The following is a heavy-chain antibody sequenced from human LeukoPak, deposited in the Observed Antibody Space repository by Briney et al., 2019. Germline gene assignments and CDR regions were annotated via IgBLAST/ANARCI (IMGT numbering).Heavy chain of an antibody. CDR2: IYTSGGT. Sequence: SETLSLTCTVSGDSISSYYWSWIRQPPGKGLEWIGYIYTSGGTNYIPSLKCRVTISIDTSKNQFSLKLSSVTAADSAVYYCARLTRLSTSPDRYYLGYWGQGTLVTVSS. CDR3: ARLTRLSTSPDRYYLGY. CDR1: GDSISSYY. J-gene: IGHJ4*02. D-gene: IGHD6-6*01. V-gene: IGHV4-4*09.